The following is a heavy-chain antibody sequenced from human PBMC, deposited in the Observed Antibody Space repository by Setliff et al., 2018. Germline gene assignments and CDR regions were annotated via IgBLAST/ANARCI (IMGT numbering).Heavy chain of an antibody. D-gene: IGHD7-27*01. V-gene: IGHV1-18*01. CDR3: AREPLWGSHDAFDI. J-gene: IGHJ3*02. Sequence: VKVSCKASGYIFTSYAINWVRQAPGQGLEWMGSISAYNANTNYAQNLQGRVTMTRDTSTSTAYMELRSLRSDDTAVYYCAREPLWGSHDAFDIWGQGTMVTVSS. CDR1: GYIFTSYA. CDR2: ISAYNANT.